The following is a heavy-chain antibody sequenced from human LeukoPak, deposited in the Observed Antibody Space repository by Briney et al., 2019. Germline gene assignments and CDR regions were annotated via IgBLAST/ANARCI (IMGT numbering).Heavy chain of an antibody. V-gene: IGHV3-15*01. J-gene: IGHJ4*02. CDR1: GFTFSNAW. Sequence: PGGSLRLSCAASGFTFSNAWMSWVRQAPGKGLEWVGRIKSKTDGWTTDYAAPVKGRFTISRDDSKNTLYLQMNSLKTEDTAVYYCTTRQPWYCYGSGSYYYWGQGTLVTVSS. CDR3: TTRQPWYCYGSGSYYY. CDR2: IKSKTDGWTT. D-gene: IGHD3-10*01.